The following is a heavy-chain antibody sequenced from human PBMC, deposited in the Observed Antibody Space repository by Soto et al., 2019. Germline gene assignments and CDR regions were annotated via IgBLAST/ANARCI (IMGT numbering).Heavy chain of an antibody. D-gene: IGHD1-26*01. CDR2: IYSGGST. CDR3: ARGSGSLYYFDF. J-gene: IGHJ4*02. V-gene: IGHV3-53*01. Sequence: GGSLRLSCAASGFSVSTNYMTWVRQAPGKGLEWVSVIYSGGSTYYADSVKGRFTISRDDSKNTLHLQMNSLRAEDTAVYYCARGSGSLYYFDFWGRGTLVTVSS. CDR1: GFSVSTNY.